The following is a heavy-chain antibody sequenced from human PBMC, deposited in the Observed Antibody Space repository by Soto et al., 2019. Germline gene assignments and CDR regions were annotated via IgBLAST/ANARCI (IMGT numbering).Heavy chain of an antibody. J-gene: IGHJ4*02. CDR2: IYWDDDK. CDR3: ALLGWSGAYFDY. CDR1: GFSLSTSGVG. Sequence: SGPTLVKPTQTLTLTCTFSGFSLSTSGVGVGWIRQPPGKALEWLALIYWDDDKRYSPSLKSRLTITKDTSKNQVVLTMTNMDPVDTATYYCALLGWSGAYFDYWGQGTLVTVSS. D-gene: IGHD3-10*01. V-gene: IGHV2-5*02.